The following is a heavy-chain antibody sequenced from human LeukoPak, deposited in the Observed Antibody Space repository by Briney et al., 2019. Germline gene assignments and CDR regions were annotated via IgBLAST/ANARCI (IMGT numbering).Heavy chain of an antibody. CDR3: TRGAAAGYTIYGMDV. J-gene: IGHJ6*04. Sequence: PGGSLKLSCAASGFTFSGSAMHWVRQVSGKGLEWVGRIRSKANSYATAYAASVKGRFTISRDDSKNTAYLQMNSLKTEDTAVYYCTRGAAAGYTIYGMDVWGKGTTVTVSS. D-gene: IGHD6-13*01. CDR1: GFTFSGSA. V-gene: IGHV3-73*01. CDR2: IRSKANSYAT.